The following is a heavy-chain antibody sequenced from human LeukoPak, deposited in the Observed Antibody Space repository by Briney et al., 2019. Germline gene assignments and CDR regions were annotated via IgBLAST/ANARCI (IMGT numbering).Heavy chain of an antibody. CDR1: GFAFSSYS. J-gene: IGHJ6*02. CDR2: ISSSSSYI. V-gene: IGHV3-21*01. D-gene: IGHD3-9*01. CDR3: ARDLRSKYFDWLLPDCYYGMDV. Sequence: PGGSLRLSCAASGFAFSSYSMNWVRQAPGKGLEWVSSISSSSSYIYYADSVKGRFTISRDNAKNSLYLQMNSLRAEDTAVYYCARDLRSKYFDWLLPDCYYGMDVWGQGTTVTVSS.